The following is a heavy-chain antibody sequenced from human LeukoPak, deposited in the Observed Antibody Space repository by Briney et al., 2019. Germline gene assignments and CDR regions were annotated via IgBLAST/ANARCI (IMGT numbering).Heavy chain of an antibody. D-gene: IGHD4-17*01. CDR2: ISGSGGST. V-gene: IGHV3-23*01. J-gene: IGHJ4*02. Sequence: GGSLRLSCAASGFTFNNYAVIWVRQAPGKGLEWVSAISGSGGSTYYADSVKGRFTISRDNSKNTLFLQMNSLRAEDTAVYYCANDHSVTPHYFDYWGQGTLVTVSS. CDR1: GFTFNNYA. CDR3: ANDHSVTPHYFDY.